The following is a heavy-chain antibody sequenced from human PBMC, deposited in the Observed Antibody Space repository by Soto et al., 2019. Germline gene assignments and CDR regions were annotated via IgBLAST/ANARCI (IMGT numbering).Heavy chain of an antibody. D-gene: IGHD6-13*01. CDR1: GFTFDDYA. V-gene: IGHV3-9*01. Sequence: HPGGSLRLSCAASGFTFDDYAMHWVRQAPGKGLEWVSGISWNSGSIGYADSVKGRFTISRDNAKNSLYLQMNSLRAEDTALYYCAKDFLGQQLETRTHYYYYYYMDVWGKGTTVTVSS. CDR3: AKDFLGQQLETRTHYYYYYYMDV. CDR2: ISWNSGSI. J-gene: IGHJ6*03.